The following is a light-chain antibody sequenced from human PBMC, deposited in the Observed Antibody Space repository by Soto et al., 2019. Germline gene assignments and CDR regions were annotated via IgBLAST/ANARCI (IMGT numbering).Light chain of an antibody. CDR1: QTISSW. CDR3: QHYNTYPWT. V-gene: IGKV1-5*03. J-gene: IGKJ1*01. Sequence: IQLTKSPSTLSSYVGDSVTITCRASQTISSWLAWYQQKPGKAPKLLIYKASTLESGVPSRFSGSGSGTEFTLTISCLQPGDFATYYCQHYNTYPWTFCQGTKVDIK. CDR2: KAS.